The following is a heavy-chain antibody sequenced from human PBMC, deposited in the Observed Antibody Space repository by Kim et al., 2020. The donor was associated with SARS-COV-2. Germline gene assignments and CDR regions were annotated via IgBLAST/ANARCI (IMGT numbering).Heavy chain of an antibody. CDR2: ISYDGRNK. V-gene: IGHV3-30-3*01. CDR1: GLSFDDSA. D-gene: IGHD3-10*01. CDR3: ARGNYDESASLSDYYNG. J-gene: IGHJ6*01. Sequence: GGSLRLSCAASGLSFDDSAMNWVRQAPGKGLEWLAVISYDGRNKDYEDSVKGRFTISRDNSKRTLFLQMNSLRVEDTGVYYCARGNYDESASLSDYYNG.